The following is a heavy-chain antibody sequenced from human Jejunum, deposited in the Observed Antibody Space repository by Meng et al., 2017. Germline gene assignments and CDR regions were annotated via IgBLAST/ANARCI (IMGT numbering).Heavy chain of an antibody. CDR3: ARDSGYFYVDS. Sequence: GESLKISCAASGFTFSSYWMTWVRQAPGKGLEWVANINQDGSQKYYVDSVKGRFTISRDNAKNSLYLQVNSLRAEDTAVYYCARDSGYFYVDSWGQGTLVTGAS. D-gene: IGHD3-22*01. V-gene: IGHV3-7*01. J-gene: IGHJ4*02. CDR2: INQDGSQK. CDR1: GFTFSSYW.